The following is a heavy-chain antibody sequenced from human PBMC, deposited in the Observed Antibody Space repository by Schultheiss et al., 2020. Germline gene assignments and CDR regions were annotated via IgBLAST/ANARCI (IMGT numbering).Heavy chain of an antibody. Sequence: GGSLRLSCVVSGLTFRSFWMSWARQAPGKGLEWVGQINQGGSERYYVDSVKGRFTISRDNAKNSLYLQMNSLRAEDTAVYYCARVVAAAGPKPYGMDVWGQGTTVTVSS. D-gene: IGHD6-13*01. CDR2: INQGGSER. CDR1: GLTFRSFW. CDR3: ARVVAAAGPKPYGMDV. V-gene: IGHV3-7*03. J-gene: IGHJ6*02.